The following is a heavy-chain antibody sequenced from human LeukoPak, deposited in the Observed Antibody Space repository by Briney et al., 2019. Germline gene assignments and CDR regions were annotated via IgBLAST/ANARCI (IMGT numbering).Heavy chain of an antibody. D-gene: IGHD3-9*01. Sequence: PSETLSLTCTVSGGSISLYYWTWIRQPPGKGLEWIGYIYYSGSTNYNPSLKSRVTMSVDTSKNQFSLKLTSVTAADTAVYYCARAPGIMTGYWRFDYWGQGTLVTVSS. CDR1: GGSISLYY. CDR2: IYYSGST. V-gene: IGHV4-59*01. CDR3: ARAPGIMTGYWRFDY. J-gene: IGHJ4*02.